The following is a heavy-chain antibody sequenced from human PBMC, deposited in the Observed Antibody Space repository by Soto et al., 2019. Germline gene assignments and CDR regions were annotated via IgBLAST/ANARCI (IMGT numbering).Heavy chain of an antibody. Sequence: QITLKESGPPVVKPTQTLTLTCTFSGFSLSTGGVGVGWIRQPPGKALEWLALIYWDDERRYSPSLKSRLTITKDTSKNQVVLTVTNVDPVDTATYYCAHSKVTTTSDWFDPWGQGTLVTVSS. J-gene: IGHJ5*02. CDR1: GFSLSTGGVG. V-gene: IGHV2-5*02. CDR3: AHSKVTTTSDWFDP. CDR2: IYWDDER. D-gene: IGHD4-17*01.